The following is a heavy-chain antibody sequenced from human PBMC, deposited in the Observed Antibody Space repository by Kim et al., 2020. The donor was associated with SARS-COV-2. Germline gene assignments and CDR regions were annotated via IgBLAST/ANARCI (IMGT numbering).Heavy chain of an antibody. CDR1: GFTFSSYA. CDR3: ANRIVGSGGNGDAFDI. D-gene: IGHD1-26*01. Sequence: GGSLRLSCAASGFTFSSYAMSWVRQAPGKGLEWVSAISGSGGSTYYADSVKGRFTISRDNSKNTLYLQMNSLRAEDTAVYYCANRIVGSGGNGDAFDIWGQGTMVTVSS. CDR2: ISGSGGST. V-gene: IGHV3-23*01. J-gene: IGHJ3*02.